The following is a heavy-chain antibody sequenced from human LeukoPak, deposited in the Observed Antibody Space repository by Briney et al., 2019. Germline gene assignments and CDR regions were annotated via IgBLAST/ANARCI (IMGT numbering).Heavy chain of an antibody. CDR1: GDRVSSNSAA. V-gene: IGHV6-1*01. J-gene: IGHJ6*02. CDR2: TSYRSKWYN. D-gene: IGHD3-16*01. CDR3: GRGSFAHGYGMDV. Sequence: SQTLSLTCAISGDRVSSNSAAWNWLRQSPSRGLEWLGRTSYRSKWYNDYAVSVKSRITINPDTSKNQFSLQLNSVTPEDTAVYFCGRGSFAHGYGMDVWGQGTTVTVS.